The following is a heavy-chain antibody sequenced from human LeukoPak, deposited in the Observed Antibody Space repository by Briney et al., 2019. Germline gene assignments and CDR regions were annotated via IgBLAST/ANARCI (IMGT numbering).Heavy chain of an antibody. V-gene: IGHV4-34*01. Sequence: SETLSLTCAVYGGSFSGYYWSRIRQPPGKGLEWIGEINHSGSTNYNPSLKSRVTISVDTSKNQFSLKLSSVTAADTAVYYCARGPGRTDCSSTSCYSGYFDYWGQGTLVTVSS. CDR2: INHSGST. D-gene: IGHD2-2*01. CDR1: GGSFSGYY. CDR3: ARGPGRTDCSSTSCYSGYFDY. J-gene: IGHJ4*02.